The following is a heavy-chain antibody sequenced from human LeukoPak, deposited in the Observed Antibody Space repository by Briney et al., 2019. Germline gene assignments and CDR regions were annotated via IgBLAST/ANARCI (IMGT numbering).Heavy chain of an antibody. CDR3: VKPKVAFGMKSFGGHDS. CDR2: LSSSSSYI. J-gene: IGHJ4*02. Sequence: PGGALRLSCSASGFTFSSYSMKRGRPGPGEGLGGGSSLSSSSSYIYYADSVKGRFTISRDNAKNSLYLQMNSLRAEDTAVYYCVKPKVAFGMKSFGGHDSWGQGIRVIVSS. V-gene: IGHV3-21*01. CDR1: GFTFSSYS. D-gene: IGHD3-10*01.